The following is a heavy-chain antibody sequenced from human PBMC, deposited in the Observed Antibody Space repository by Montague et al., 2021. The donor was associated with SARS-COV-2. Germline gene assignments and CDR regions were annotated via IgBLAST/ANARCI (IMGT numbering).Heavy chain of an antibody. V-gene: IGHV6-1*01. CDR1: GDSVSSNSAA. J-gene: IGHJ6*02. CDR2: TYYRSKWYD. Sequence: CAISGDSVSSNSAAWNWIRQSPSGGLEWLGWTYYRSKWYDDYAVSVKSRITINPDTSKNQFSLQLNSVTPEDAAVYYCARGLWFGELLSLYYYYGMDVWGQGTTVTVSS. D-gene: IGHD3-10*01. CDR3: ARGLWFGELLSLYYYYGMDV.